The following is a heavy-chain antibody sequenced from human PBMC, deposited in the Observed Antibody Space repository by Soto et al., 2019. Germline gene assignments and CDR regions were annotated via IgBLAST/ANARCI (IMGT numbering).Heavy chain of an antibody. CDR1: GFTFSDYA. V-gene: IGHV3-33*01. Sequence: QPGGSLRLSCAASGFTFSDYAMHWVRQAPGTGLEWVAVIYYDGVNQFYGDSVKGRFTISRDNSKNALYLQMNSLRAEDTAVYYCARDPRDPSDIVRGVLSLFDYWGQGSLVTVSS. CDR3: ARDPRDPSDIVRGVLSLFDY. D-gene: IGHD3-10*01. CDR2: IYYDGVNQ. J-gene: IGHJ4*02.